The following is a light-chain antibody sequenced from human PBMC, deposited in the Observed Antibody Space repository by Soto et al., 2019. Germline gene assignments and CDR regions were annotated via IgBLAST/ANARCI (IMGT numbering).Light chain of an antibody. CDR1: HSGSSIY. Sequence: EIVLTQSPGTLSLSPGERATLSCMASHSGSSIYLSCYQQKPGQSPSLLIHGSSSRATGIEERFSGSGAGTDFTLTSSRLEAEDFAVYCWQQYGSSPTFGQGTKVDIK. CDR2: GSS. CDR3: QQYGSSPT. J-gene: IGKJ1*01. V-gene: IGKV3-20*01.